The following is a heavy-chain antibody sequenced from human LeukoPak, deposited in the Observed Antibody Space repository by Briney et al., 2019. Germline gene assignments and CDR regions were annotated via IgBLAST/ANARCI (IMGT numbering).Heavy chain of an antibody. Sequence: PGGSLRLSCAASGFTFSDYYMSWIRQAPGKGLEGVSYISSSGSTIYYADSVKGRFTISRHNPKNSLYLQMNSLRAEDTAVYYCERDRGIAAAGAPPDYWGQGTLVTVSS. CDR1: GFTFSDYY. J-gene: IGHJ4*02. CDR2: ISSSGSTI. V-gene: IGHV3-11*04. D-gene: IGHD6-13*01. CDR3: ERDRGIAAAGAPPDY.